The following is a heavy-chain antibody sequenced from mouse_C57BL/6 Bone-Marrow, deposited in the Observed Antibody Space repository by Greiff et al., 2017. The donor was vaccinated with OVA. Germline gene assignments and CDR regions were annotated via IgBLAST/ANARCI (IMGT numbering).Heavy chain of an antibody. CDR2: ISSGGDYI. Sequence: EVKLEESGEGLVKPGGSLKLSCAASGFTFSSYAMSWVRQTPEKRLEWVAYISSGGDYIYYADTVKGRFTISRDNARNTLYLQMSSLKSEDTAMYYCTRDWSSGPYYAMDYWGQGTSVTVSS. J-gene: IGHJ4*01. D-gene: IGHD3-2*02. CDR3: TRDWSSGPYYAMDY. V-gene: IGHV5-9-1*02. CDR1: GFTFSSYA.